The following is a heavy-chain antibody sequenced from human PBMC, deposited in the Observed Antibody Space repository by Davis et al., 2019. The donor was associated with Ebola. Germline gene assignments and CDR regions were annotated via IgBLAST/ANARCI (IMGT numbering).Heavy chain of an antibody. D-gene: IGHD3-3*01. Sequence: MPSETLSLTCTVSGGSISSYYWSWIRQPPGKGLEWIGYIYYSGSTNYNPSLKSRVTISVDTSKNQFYLKLSSVTAADTAGYYWARSDLEGWSGYLGNLAFDIWGQGTMVTVSS. CDR3: ARSDLEGWSGYLGNLAFDI. CDR1: GGSISSYY. CDR2: IYYSGST. V-gene: IGHV4-59*08. J-gene: IGHJ3*02.